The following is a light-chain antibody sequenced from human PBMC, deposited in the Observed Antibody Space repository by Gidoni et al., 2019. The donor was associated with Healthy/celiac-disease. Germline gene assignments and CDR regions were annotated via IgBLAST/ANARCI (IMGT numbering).Light chain of an antibody. CDR1: QSISSY. V-gene: IGKV1-39*01. CDR2: AAS. Sequence: DIQMTQSPSSLSASVGDRVTITCRASQSISSYLNWYQQKPGKAPKLLIYAASSLQSGVPSRFSGSGSGTDFTLTISSLQPEDFATYYCQQSYSTPPVFXQXTKVXIK. J-gene: IGKJ1*01. CDR3: QQSYSTPPV.